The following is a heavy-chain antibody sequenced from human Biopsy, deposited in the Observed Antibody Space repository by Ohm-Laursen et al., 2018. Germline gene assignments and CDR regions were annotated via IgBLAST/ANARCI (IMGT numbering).Heavy chain of an antibody. CDR3: ARRGSGGRSFDY. CDR2: ITNSGNT. Sequence: GTLSLTCTVSGDSVNSTCWSWIRQGPGKGLEWIGFITNSGNTNYNPSHKSRVTISADTSKNQFSLKLGSVTVADTAVFYCARRGSGGRSFDYWGQGSLVTVSS. J-gene: IGHJ4*02. D-gene: IGHD2-15*01. V-gene: IGHV4-59*08. CDR1: GDSVNSTC.